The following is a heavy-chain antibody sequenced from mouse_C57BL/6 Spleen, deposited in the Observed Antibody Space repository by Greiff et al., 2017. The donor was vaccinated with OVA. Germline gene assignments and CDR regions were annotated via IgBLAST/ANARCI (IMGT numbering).Heavy chain of an antibody. CDR1: GYSFTSYY. V-gene: IGHV1-66*01. D-gene: IGHD1-1*01. CDR3: ARRHYGSSYGFAY. Sequence: VQLQQSGPELVKPGASVKISCKASGYSFTSYYIHWVKQRPGQGLEWIGWIYPGSGNTKYNEKFKGKATLSADTSSSTAYMQLSSLTSEDSAVYYGARRHYGSSYGFAYWGQGTLVTVSA. J-gene: IGHJ3*01. CDR2: IYPGSGNT.